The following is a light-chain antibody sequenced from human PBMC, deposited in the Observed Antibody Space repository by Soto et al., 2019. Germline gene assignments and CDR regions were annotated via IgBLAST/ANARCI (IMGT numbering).Light chain of an antibody. Sequence: DIQMTQSPSSLSASVGDRVTITCRASQSISSYLNWYQQKPGKAPKFLIYGASSLQSGVPSRFSGSGSWTDFTLTISSLQPEDVATYSCQQSYSAPFTFGPGTKVDIK. CDR3: QQSYSAPFT. CDR1: QSISSY. V-gene: IGKV1-39*01. CDR2: GAS. J-gene: IGKJ3*01.